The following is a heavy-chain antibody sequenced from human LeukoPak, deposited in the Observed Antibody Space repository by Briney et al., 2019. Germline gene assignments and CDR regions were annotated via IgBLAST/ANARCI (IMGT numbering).Heavy chain of an antibody. CDR3: SASRPHYGDYYGLDV. CDR1: GFTFSSYG. CDR2: ISYDGSQK. D-gene: IGHD4/OR15-4a*01. J-gene: IGHJ6*02. Sequence: PGGSLRLSCAASGFTFSSYGMHWVRQAPGKGLEWVAVISYDGSQKYSADSVKGRFTISRDNSKNTLYLQMNSLRTEDTAVYFCSASRPHYGDYYGLDVWGHGTTVTVSS. V-gene: IGHV3-30*03.